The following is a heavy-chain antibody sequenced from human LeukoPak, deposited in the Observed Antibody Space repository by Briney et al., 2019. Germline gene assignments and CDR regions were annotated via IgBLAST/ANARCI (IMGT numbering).Heavy chain of an antibody. CDR1: GFTFSSYA. D-gene: IGHD4-17*01. V-gene: IGHV3-23*01. J-gene: IGHJ4*02. Sequence: PGGSLRLSCAASGFTFSSYAMSWVRQAPGKGLEWVSAISGSGGSTYYADSVKGRFTISRDNSKNTLYLQMNSLRAEDTAVYYCAKRDDYGDTGGGYFDYWGQGTLVTVSS. CDR2: ISGSGGST. CDR3: AKRDDYGDTGGGYFDY.